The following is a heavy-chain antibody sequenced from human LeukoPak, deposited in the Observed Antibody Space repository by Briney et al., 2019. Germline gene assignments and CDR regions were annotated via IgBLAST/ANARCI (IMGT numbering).Heavy chain of an antibody. V-gene: IGHV3-74*01. CDR3: ARDLAVSDY. CDR1: GFTFSTSW. Sequence: SGGSLRLSCAASGFTFSTSWMHWVRQAPGKGLVWVSRINSDGSSTNYADSVKGRFTISRDNAKNTLYLQMNSLRDEDTAMYYCARDLAVSDYWGQGTLVTVSS. J-gene: IGHJ4*02. CDR2: INSDGSST.